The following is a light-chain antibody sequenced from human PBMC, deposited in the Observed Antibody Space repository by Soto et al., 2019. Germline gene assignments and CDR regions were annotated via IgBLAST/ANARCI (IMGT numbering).Light chain of an antibody. V-gene: IGKV3-20*01. CDR2: ATS. CDR1: QNVSRSY. CDR3: QQYGSSPYT. Sequence: EIVLTQSPGTLSLSPGERATLSCRASQNVSRSYLAWYQQNPGQPPSLLIYATSSRATGIPDRFSGSGSGTDFTLTISRLEPEDFAVYYCQQYGSSPYTFGQGTKLEIK. J-gene: IGKJ2*01.